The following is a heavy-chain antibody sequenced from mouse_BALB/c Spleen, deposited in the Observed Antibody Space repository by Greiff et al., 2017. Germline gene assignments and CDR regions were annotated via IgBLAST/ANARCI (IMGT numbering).Heavy chain of an antibody. V-gene: IGHV2-9*02. D-gene: IGHD2-1*01. CDR1: GFSLTSYG. CDR3: AREESYGNGFAY. CDR2: IWAGGST. J-gene: IGHJ3*01. Sequence: VQLQQSGPGLVAPSQSLSITCTVSGFSLTSYGVHWVRQPPGKGLEWLGVIWAGGSTNYNSALMSRLSISKDNSKSQVFLTMNSLQTDDTAMYYCAREESYGNGFAYWGQGTLVTVSA.